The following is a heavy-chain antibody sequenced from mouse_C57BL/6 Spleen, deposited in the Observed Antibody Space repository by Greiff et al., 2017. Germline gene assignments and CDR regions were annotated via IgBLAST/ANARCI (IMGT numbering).Heavy chain of an antibody. D-gene: IGHD2-3*01. V-gene: IGHV5-17*01. CDR3: ARDGYYWYFDV. Sequence: EVHLVESGGGLVKPGGSLKLSCAASGFTFSDYGMHWVRQAPEKGLEWVAYISSGSSTIYYADTVKGRFTICRDNAKNTLFLQMTSLRSEDTAMYYCARDGYYWYFDVWGTGTTVTVSS. CDR1: GFTFSDYG. J-gene: IGHJ1*03. CDR2: ISSGSSTI.